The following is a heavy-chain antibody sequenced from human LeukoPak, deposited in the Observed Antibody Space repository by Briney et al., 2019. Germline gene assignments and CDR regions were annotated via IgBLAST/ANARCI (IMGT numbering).Heavy chain of an antibody. J-gene: IGHJ4*02. D-gene: IGHD2/OR15-2a*01. Sequence: GGSLRLSCAASGFTFSSYAMSWVPQVPGKGLVWVSHINSDGSWTSYADSVKGRFTISKDNAKNTVYLQMNSLRAEDTAVYYCVSFYETYWGRGTLVTVSS. CDR3: VSFYETY. CDR1: GFTFSSYA. V-gene: IGHV3-74*01. CDR2: INSDGSWT.